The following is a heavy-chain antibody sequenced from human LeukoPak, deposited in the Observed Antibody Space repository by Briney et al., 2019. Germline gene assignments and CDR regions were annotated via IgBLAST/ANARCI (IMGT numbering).Heavy chain of an antibody. CDR2: IYYSGST. V-gene: IGHV4-59*01. Sequence: SETLSLTCTVSGGSISSYYWSWIRQPPGTGLEWIGHIYYSGSTNYNPSLKSRVTISVDTSKNQFSLKLSSVTAADTAVYYCARGLVLRYFDWPTGFDYWGQGTLVTVSS. D-gene: IGHD3-9*01. CDR1: GGSISSYY. CDR3: ARGLVLRYFDWPTGFDY. J-gene: IGHJ4*02.